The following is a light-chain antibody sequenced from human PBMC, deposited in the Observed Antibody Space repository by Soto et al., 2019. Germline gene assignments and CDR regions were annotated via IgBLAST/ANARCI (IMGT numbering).Light chain of an antibody. V-gene: IGLV2-23*01. CDR2: EGT. CDR3: CSYAGPSTI. Sequence: HSALTQPASVSGSPGQSITISCTGTSSDTGSYKFVSWFQQHPGKVPKLIIYEGTERPSGVSNRFSASKSGNTASLTISGLQPEDEADYYCCSYAGPSTIFGGGTKLTVL. CDR1: SSDTGSYKF. J-gene: IGLJ2*01.